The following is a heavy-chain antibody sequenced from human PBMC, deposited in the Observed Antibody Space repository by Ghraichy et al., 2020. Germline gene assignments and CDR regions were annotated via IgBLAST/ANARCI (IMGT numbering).Heavy chain of an antibody. D-gene: IGHD3-3*02. J-gene: IGHJ4*02. V-gene: IGHV4-39*01. CDR1: GGSISSSSYY. CDR2: IYYSGST. CDR3: ARCTFGVVIPDY. Sequence: SETLSLTCTVSGGSISSSSYYWGWIRQPPGKGLEWIGSIYYSGSTYYNPSLKSRVTISVDTSKNQFSLKLSSVTAADTAVYYCARCTFGVVIPDYWGQGTLVTVSS.